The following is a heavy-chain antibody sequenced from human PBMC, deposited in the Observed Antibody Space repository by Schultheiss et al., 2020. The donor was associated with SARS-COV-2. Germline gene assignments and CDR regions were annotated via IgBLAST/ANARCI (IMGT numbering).Heavy chain of an antibody. CDR2: LLWSGST. CDR3: ARDVRDFWSNWFDP. Sequence: SETLSLTCTVSNASISNYHWRWIRQPPGKGLEWIGSLLWSGSTNYNPSLKSRVTISVDTSKNQFSLKLSSVTAADTAVYYCARDVRDFWSNWFDPWGQGTLVTVSS. V-gene: IGHV4-59*01. J-gene: IGHJ5*02. CDR1: NASISNYH. D-gene: IGHD3-3*01.